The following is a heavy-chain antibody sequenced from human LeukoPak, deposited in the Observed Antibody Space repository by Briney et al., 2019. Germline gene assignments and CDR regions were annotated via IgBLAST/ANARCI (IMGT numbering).Heavy chain of an antibody. V-gene: IGHV5-51*01. Sequence: GESLKISCKGSGYRFTSYWIGWVRQMPGKGLEWMGIIYPGDSDTRYSPSFQGQVTISADKPISTVYLQWSSLKASDTAMYYCARRITIFGVVNYFDYWGQGTLVTVSS. CDR2: IYPGDSDT. CDR1: GYRFTSYW. CDR3: ARRITIFGVVNYFDY. J-gene: IGHJ4*02. D-gene: IGHD3-3*01.